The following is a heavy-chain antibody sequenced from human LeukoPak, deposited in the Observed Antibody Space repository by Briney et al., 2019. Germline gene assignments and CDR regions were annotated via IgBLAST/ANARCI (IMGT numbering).Heavy chain of an antibody. CDR3: ARVYMGYDSSGYYVNWFDP. Sequence: SETLSLTCAVSGYSISSGYYWGWIRQPPGKGLEWIGSIYHSGSTYYNPSLKSRVTISVDTSKNQFSLKLSSVTAADTAVYYCARVYMGYDSSGYYVNWFDPWGQGTLVTASS. CDR2: IYHSGST. V-gene: IGHV4-38-2*01. J-gene: IGHJ5*02. CDR1: GYSISSGYY. D-gene: IGHD3-22*01.